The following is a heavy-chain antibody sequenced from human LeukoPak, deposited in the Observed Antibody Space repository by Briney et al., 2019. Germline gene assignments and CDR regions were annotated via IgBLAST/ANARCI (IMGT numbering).Heavy chain of an antibody. V-gene: IGHV3-23*01. CDR1: GFTFNTYA. CDR3: AKDRIPDGRYSIDF. J-gene: IGHJ4*02. CDR2: IIGNGGDI. Sequence: GGSLRLSCAASGFTFNTYAMNWVRQAPGKGLEGVSVIIGNGGDIHYAGSVRGRFTISRDNSKNTLYLQMNSLRVEDTAVYYCAKDRIPDGRYSIDFWGPGTLATVSS. D-gene: IGHD5-24*01.